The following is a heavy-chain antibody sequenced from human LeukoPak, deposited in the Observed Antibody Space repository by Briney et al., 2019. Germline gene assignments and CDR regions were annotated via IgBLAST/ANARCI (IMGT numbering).Heavy chain of an antibody. V-gene: IGHV1-2*02. CDR3: ARDLGYVNQDFDY. J-gene: IGHJ4*02. D-gene: IGHD7-27*01. CDR2: INPNSGGT. Sequence: ASVKVSCKTSEYTFTGYYIHWVRQAPGQGLEWMGWINPNSGGTNYAPKFQGRLTVTRDTSISTAYMELSRLSSDDTAVYYCARDLGYVNQDFDYWGQGTLVTVSS. CDR1: EYTFTGYY.